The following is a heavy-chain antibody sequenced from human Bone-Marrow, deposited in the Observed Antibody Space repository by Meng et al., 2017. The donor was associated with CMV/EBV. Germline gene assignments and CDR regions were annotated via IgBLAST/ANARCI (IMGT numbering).Heavy chain of an antibody. J-gene: IGHJ4*02. Sequence: ASVKVSCKASGYTFTSYDINWVRQATGQGLEWMGWMNPNSGNTGYAQKFQGRVTMTRNTSISTAYMELSSLRSEDTAVYYCARVPYDFWSGYYGLDWVQGTLVTVSS. D-gene: IGHD3-3*01. CDR1: GYTFTSYD. CDR3: ARVPYDFWSGYYGLD. CDR2: MNPNSGNT. V-gene: IGHV1-8*01.